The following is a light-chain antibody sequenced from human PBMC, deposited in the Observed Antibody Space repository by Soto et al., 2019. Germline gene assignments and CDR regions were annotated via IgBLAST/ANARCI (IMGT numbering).Light chain of an antibody. J-gene: IGKJ1*01. CDR1: QSISSY. Sequence: DIQMTQSPSSLSSSVGDRFTITCRASQSISSYLNWYQQKPGEAPKLLIYAASSLQSGVPSRFSGSGSGTDFTLTISSLQPEDFATYYCQQSYSTPWTFGQGTKVDI. CDR2: AAS. V-gene: IGKV1-39*01. CDR3: QQSYSTPWT.